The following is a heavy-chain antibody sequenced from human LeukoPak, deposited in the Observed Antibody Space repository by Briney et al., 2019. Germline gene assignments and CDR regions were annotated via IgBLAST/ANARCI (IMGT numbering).Heavy chain of an antibody. CDR2: IKSKTDGGTT. Sequence: PGGSLRLSCAASGFTLSNAWMSWVRQAPGKGLEWVGRIKSKTDGGTTDYAAPVKGRFTISRDDSKNTLYLQMNSLKTEDTAVYYCTTDGNGSGSYFYWGQGTLVTVSS. D-gene: IGHD3-10*01. J-gene: IGHJ4*02. CDR1: GFTLSNAW. V-gene: IGHV3-15*01. CDR3: TTDGNGSGSYFY.